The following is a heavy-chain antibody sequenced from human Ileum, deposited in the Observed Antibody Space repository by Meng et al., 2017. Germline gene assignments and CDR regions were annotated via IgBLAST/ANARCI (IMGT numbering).Heavy chain of an antibody. CDR2: ISGSGGST. V-gene: IGHV3-23*01. Sequence: GSLRLSCAASGFTFSSYAMSWVRQAPGKGLEWVSAISGSGGSTYYADSVKGRFTISRDNSKNTLYLQMNSLRAEDTAVYYCATSTYSTSWYYFDYWGQGTLVTVSS. J-gene: IGHJ4*02. D-gene: IGHD2-2*01. CDR3: ATSTYSTSWYYFDY. CDR1: GFTFSSYA.